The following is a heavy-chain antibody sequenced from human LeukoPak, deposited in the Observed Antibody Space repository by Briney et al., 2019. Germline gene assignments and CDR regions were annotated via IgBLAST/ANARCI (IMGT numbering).Heavy chain of an antibody. J-gene: IGHJ4*02. Sequence: PGGSLRLSCLTSGFTLSTNAMSWVRQPPGKGLEWIGDILHSGDTNYNASLRSRLTISLDKSRNQFSLQLSSVTAADTAVYYCAGYNIPYTFEFWGPGTVVTVSS. D-gene: IGHD1-14*01. CDR2: ILHSGDT. CDR3: AGYNIPYTFEF. V-gene: IGHV4-4*02. CDR1: GFTLSTNAM.